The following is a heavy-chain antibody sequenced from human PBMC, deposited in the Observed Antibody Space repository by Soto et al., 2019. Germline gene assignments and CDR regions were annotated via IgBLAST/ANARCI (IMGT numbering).Heavy chain of an antibody. J-gene: IGHJ6*02. Sequence: SVKVSCKASGGTFSSYAISWVRQAPGQGLEWMGGITPIFGTANYAQKFQGRVTITADKSTSTAYMELSSLRSEDTAVYYCARGSIAARRGMGYYYYGMDVWGQGTTVTVSS. D-gene: IGHD6-6*01. CDR3: ARGSIAARRGMGYYYYGMDV. V-gene: IGHV1-69*06. CDR1: GGTFSSYA. CDR2: ITPIFGTA.